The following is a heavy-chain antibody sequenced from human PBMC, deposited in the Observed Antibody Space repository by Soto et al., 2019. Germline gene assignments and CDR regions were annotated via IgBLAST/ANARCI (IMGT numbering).Heavy chain of an antibody. CDR1: GFTFSSYA. CDR3: ARQLGYCSSTSCLGAFDI. D-gene: IGHD2-2*01. CDR2: IGTAGDT. Sequence: EVQLVESGGGLVQPGGSLRLSCAASGFTFSSYAMQWVRQATGKGLEWVSAIGTAGDTYYPASVKGRFTISRENAKNSLYLQMNSLRAGDTAVYYCARQLGYCSSTSCLGAFDIWGQGTMVTVSS. J-gene: IGHJ3*02. V-gene: IGHV3-13*01.